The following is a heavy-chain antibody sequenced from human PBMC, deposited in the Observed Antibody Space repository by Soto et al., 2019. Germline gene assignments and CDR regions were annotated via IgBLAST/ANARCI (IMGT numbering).Heavy chain of an antibody. CDR3: ARDLTGYNWNYESY. J-gene: IGHJ4*02. CDR1: GFTFSSYA. D-gene: IGHD1-7*01. V-gene: IGHV3-21*01. Sequence: EVQLLESGGGLVQPGGSLRLSCAASGFTFSSYAMSWVRQAPGKGLEWVSAISSSSSYIYYADSVKGRFTISRDNAKNSLYLQMNSLRAEDTAVYYCARDLTGYNWNYESYWGQGTLVTVSS. CDR2: ISSSSSYI.